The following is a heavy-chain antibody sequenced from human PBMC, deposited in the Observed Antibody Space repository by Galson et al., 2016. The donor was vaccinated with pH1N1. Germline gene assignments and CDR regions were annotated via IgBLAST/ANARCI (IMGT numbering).Heavy chain of an antibody. J-gene: IGHJ4*02. Sequence: LRLSCAASGFTFDDYAMHWVRQAPGKGLEWVSGISWNSGSIGYADSVKGRFTISRDNAKNSLYLQMNSLRAEDTALYYCAKVTGYLYGYVDYWGQGTLVSVFS. CDR3: AKVTGYLYGYVDY. V-gene: IGHV3-9*01. CDR1: GFTFDDYA. CDR2: ISWNSGSI. D-gene: IGHD5-18*01.